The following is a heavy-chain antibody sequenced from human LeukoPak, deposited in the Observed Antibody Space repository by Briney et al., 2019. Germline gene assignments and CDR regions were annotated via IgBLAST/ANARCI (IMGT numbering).Heavy chain of an antibody. Sequence: GGSLRLSCAASGFTFSSYWMSWVRQAPGKGLEWVANIKQDGSEKYYVDSVKGRFTISRDNAKNSLYLQMNSLRAEDTAVSYCARLSGYDLYYYYYMDVWGKGTTVTVSS. V-gene: IGHV3-7*01. D-gene: IGHD5-12*01. CDR3: ARLSGYDLYYYYYMDV. CDR2: IKQDGSEK. J-gene: IGHJ6*03. CDR1: GFTFSSYW.